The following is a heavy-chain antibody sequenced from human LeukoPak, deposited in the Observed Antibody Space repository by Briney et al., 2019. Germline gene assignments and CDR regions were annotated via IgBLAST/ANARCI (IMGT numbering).Heavy chain of an antibody. CDR3: ARSGPTYYYDSSGYYPSGMDV. CDR2: IIPIFGTA. Sequence: SVKVSCTASGGTFSSYAISWVRQAPGQGLEWMGGIIPIFGTANYAQKLQGRVTITADESTSTAYMELSSLRSEDTAVYYCARSGPTYYYDSSGYYPSGMDVWAKGPRSPSP. V-gene: IGHV1-69*13. CDR1: GGTFSSYA. J-gene: IGHJ6*02. D-gene: IGHD3-22*01.